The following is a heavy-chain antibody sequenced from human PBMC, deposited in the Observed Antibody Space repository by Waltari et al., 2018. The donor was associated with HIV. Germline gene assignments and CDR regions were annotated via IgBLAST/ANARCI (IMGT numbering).Heavy chain of an antibody. CDR1: GGSLLRCNW. V-gene: IGHV4-4*02. CDR3: VRVMTGDYRSSWFDP. D-gene: IGHD4-17*01. CDR2: MYHSVST. J-gene: IGHJ5*02. Sequence: QVQLQASGPGLVKPSETRSLTCTRSGGSLLRCNWGSWVRQAPGKGLEWIGEMYHSVSTNNNPALKSRVTISIDKSKYQFSLRLTSVTAADTAVYYCVRVMTGDYRSSWFDPWGQGTLVTVSS.